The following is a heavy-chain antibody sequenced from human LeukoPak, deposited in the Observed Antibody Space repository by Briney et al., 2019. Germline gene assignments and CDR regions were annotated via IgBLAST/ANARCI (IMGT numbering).Heavy chain of an antibody. D-gene: IGHD4-17*01. J-gene: IGHJ4*02. CDR3: ARVRGSYGDTANY. V-gene: IGHV1-18*04. CDR2: ISVHNGNT. Sequence: ASVKVSCKASGYSFTSYGISWVRQAPGQGLERMGWISVHNGNTHYAQKLQGRVTMTTDTSTSTAYMELRSLRSDDTAVYYCARVRGSYGDTANYWGQGTLVTVSS. CDR1: GYSFTSYG.